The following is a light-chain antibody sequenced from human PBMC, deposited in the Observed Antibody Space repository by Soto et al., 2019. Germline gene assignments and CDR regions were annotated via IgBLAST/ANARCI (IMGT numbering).Light chain of an antibody. V-gene: IGKV3-20*01. Sequence: EIVLTQSPGTLSLSPGERATLSCRASQSVNKNYVAWYQQKPGQAPRLLIFRASNKATGIPDRFSGSGSGTEFILTISGLXXXXXXIYHCHQHGGSPETFGQGTKVEIK. CDR1: QSVNKNY. J-gene: IGKJ1*01. CDR3: HQHGGSPET. CDR2: RAS.